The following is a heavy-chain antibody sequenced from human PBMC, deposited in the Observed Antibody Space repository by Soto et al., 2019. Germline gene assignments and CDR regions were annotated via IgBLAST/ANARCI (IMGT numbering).Heavy chain of an antibody. Sequence: EVQLLESGGGLVQPGGSLRLSCAASGFTFSSHAMSWVRQAPGKGLECVSSITGSGDSTYYADSVKGRFTISRDKSKSTLYLQMNSLRAEDTAVYYCAKELQFSGWLSAQTFDYWGQGTQVTVSS. D-gene: IGHD6-19*01. CDR3: AKELQFSGWLSAQTFDY. J-gene: IGHJ4*02. V-gene: IGHV3-23*01. CDR1: GFTFSSHA. CDR2: ITGSGDST.